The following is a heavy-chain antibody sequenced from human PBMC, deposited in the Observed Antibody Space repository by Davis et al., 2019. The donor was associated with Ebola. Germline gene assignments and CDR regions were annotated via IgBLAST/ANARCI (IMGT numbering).Heavy chain of an antibody. Sequence: AASVKVSCKASEYTFTSYYLHWVRQAPGQGLEWMGIINPSGGSTSYAQKFQGRVTMTRDTSTSTVYMELSSLGSEDTAVYYCARMTTLTGMDVWGQGTTVTVSS. V-gene: IGHV1-46*03. CDR1: EYTFTSYY. CDR2: INPSGGST. D-gene: IGHD4-17*01. J-gene: IGHJ6*02. CDR3: ARMTTLTGMDV.